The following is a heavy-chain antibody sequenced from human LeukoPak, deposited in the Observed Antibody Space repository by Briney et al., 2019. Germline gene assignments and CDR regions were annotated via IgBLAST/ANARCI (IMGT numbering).Heavy chain of an antibody. J-gene: IGHJ4*02. CDR2: IKQDGSEK. Sequence: PGGSLKLSCAASGFTFSSYWMTWVRQAPGKGLEWVADIKQDGSEKYYVDSVKGRFTISRDNAKNSLYLQMNSLRADDTAVYYCARDTPPGYWGQGTLVTVSS. CDR1: GFTFSSYW. CDR3: ARDTPPGY. V-gene: IGHV3-7*01.